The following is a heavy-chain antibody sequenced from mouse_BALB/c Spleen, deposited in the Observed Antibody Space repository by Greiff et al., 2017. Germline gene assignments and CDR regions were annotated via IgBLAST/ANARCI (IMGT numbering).Heavy chain of an antibody. CDR2: ISSGGSYT. Sequence: EVHLVESGGDLVKPGGSLKLSCAASGFTFSSYGMSWVRQTPDKRLEWVATISSGGSYTYYPDSVKGRFTISRDNAKNTLYLQMSSLKSEDTAMYYCARLRDYYGSSYDYWGQGTTLTVSS. CDR3: ARLRDYYGSSYDY. D-gene: IGHD1-1*01. CDR1: GFTFSSYG. J-gene: IGHJ2*01. V-gene: IGHV5-6*01.